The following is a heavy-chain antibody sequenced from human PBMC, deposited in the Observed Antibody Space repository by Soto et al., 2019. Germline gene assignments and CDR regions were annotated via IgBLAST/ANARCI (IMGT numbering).Heavy chain of an antibody. Sequence: KTSETLSLTCTVSGGSVSSGSYYWSWIRQPPGKGLEWIGYIYYSGSTNYNPSLKSRVTISVDTSKNQFSLKLSSVTAADTAVYYCARELRFLEWLLPPYGMDVWGQGTTVTVSS. V-gene: IGHV4-61*01. CDR2: IYYSGST. CDR3: ARELRFLEWLLPPYGMDV. D-gene: IGHD3-3*01. CDR1: GGSVSSGSYY. J-gene: IGHJ6*02.